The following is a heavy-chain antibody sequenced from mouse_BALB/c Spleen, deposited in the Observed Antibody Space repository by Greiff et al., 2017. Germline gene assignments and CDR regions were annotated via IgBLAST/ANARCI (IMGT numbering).Heavy chain of an antibody. J-gene: IGHJ2*01. CDR1: GYTFTSYT. CDR2: INPSSGYT. V-gene: IGHV1-4*02. D-gene: IGHD1-1*01. Sequence: VQLQQSGAELAKPGASVKMSCKASGYTFTSYTMHWVKQRPGQGLEWIGYINPSSGYTEYNQKFKDKTTLTADKSSSTAYMQLSSLTSEDSAVYYCARDYYGSSPDYWGQGTTLTVSS. CDR3: ARDYYGSSPDY.